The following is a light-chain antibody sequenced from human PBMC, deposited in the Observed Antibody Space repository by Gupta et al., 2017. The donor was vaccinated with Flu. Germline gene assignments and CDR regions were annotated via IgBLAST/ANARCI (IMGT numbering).Light chain of an antibody. Sequence: EIVMTQSPATLSVSPGERATLSCRASQSIDSNLAWYQQKPGQAPRLVIYGASTRPSGIPARFSGSGSGTEFSLTISSLQSEGFAVYYCQQYHNWRTFGQGTKVDMK. J-gene: IGKJ1*01. CDR2: GAS. V-gene: IGKV3-15*01. CDR3: QQYHNWRT. CDR1: QSIDSN.